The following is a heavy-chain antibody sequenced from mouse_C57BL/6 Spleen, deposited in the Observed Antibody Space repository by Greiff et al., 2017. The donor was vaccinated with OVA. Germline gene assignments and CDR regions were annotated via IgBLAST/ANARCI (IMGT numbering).Heavy chain of an antibody. CDR2: INPSNGGT. Sequence: QVQLQQPGTELVKPGASVKLSCKASGYTFTSYWMHWVKQRPGQGLEWIGNINPSNGGTNYNEKFKSKATLTVDKSSSTAYMQLSSLTSEDAAVYYCARRGDYYGSSYGYFDVWGTGTTVTVSS. CDR3: ARRGDYYGSSYGYFDV. D-gene: IGHD1-1*01. J-gene: IGHJ1*03. V-gene: IGHV1-53*01. CDR1: GYTFTSYW.